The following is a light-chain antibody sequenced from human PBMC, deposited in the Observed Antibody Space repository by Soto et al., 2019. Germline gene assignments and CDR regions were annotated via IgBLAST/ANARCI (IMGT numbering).Light chain of an antibody. Sequence: QTALTQPASVSGSPGQSITISCTGTSSDVGSYNLVSWYQQHPGNAPKLMIYEGNKRPSGVSNRFSGSKSGNTASLTISGLQAEDEDDYYCSSYVGSGTYVVFGGGTKLTVL. J-gene: IGLJ2*01. CDR3: SSYVGSGTYVV. V-gene: IGLV2-23*01. CDR1: SSDVGSYNL. CDR2: EGN.